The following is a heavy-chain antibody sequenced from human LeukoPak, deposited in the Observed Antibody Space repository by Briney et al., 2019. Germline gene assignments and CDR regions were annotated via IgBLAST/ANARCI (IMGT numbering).Heavy chain of an antibody. V-gene: IGHV1-46*01. CDR3: ARDQASDSSGYTFDY. J-gene: IGHJ4*02. Sequence: ASVKVSWKASGYTFTSYYMHWVRQAPGQGLEWMGIINPSGGSTSYAQKFQGRVTMTRDTSTSTVYMELSSLRSEDTAVYYCARDQASDSSGYTFDYWGQGTLVTVSS. CDR1: GYTFTSYY. D-gene: IGHD3-22*01. CDR2: INPSGGST.